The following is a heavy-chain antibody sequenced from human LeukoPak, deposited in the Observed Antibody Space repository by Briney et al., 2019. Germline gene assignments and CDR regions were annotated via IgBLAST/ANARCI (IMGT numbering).Heavy chain of an antibody. V-gene: IGHV4-39*07. CDR3: ARDHASIYYDSSGSPGAFDI. CDR1: GGSISSSSYY. CDR2: IYYSGST. J-gene: IGHJ3*02. D-gene: IGHD3-22*01. Sequence: SETLSLTCTVSGGSISSSSYYWGWIRQPPGKGLEWIGSIYYSGSTYYNPSLKSRVTISVDTSKNQFSLKLSSVTAADTAVYYCARDHASIYYDSSGSPGAFDIWGQGTMVTVSS.